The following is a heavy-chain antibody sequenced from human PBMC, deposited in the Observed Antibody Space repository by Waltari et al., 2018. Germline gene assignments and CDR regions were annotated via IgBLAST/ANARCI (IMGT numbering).Heavy chain of an antibody. Sequence: QVQLQQWGAGLLKPSETLSLTCAVYGGSFSGYYWSWIRQPPGKGLEWIGEINHSGSTNYNPSLKSRVTISVDTSKNQFSLKLSSVTAADTAVYYCARGKRAARPGFYYYMDGWGKGTTVTVSS. CDR1: GGSFSGYY. J-gene: IGHJ6*03. CDR2: INHSGST. D-gene: IGHD6-6*01. V-gene: IGHV4-34*01. CDR3: ARGKRAARPGFYYYMDG.